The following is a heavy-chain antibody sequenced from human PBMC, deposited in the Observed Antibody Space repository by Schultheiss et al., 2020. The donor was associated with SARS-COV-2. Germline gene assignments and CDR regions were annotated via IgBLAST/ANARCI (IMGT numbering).Heavy chain of an antibody. V-gene: IGHV3-13*01. J-gene: IGHJ4*02. CDR2: IGTAGDT. CDR1: GFTFSSYG. D-gene: IGHD4-23*01. Sequence: GGSLRLSCAASGFTFSSYGMHWVRQATGKGLEWVSAIGTAGDTYYPGSVKGRFTISRDNSKNTLYLQMNSLRAEDTGVYYCARDAPRSGGLDFWGQGTLVTVSS. CDR3: ARDAPRSGGLDF.